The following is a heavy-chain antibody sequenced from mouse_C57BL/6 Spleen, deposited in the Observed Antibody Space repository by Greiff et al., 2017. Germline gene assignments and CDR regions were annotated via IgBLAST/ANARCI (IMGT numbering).Heavy chain of an antibody. CDR2: IWRGGST. CDR3: AKNRNWNHYAMDY. CDR1: GFSLTSYG. Sequence: QVQLQQSGPGLVQPSQSLSITCTVSGFSLTSYGVHWVRQSPGKGLEWLGVIWRGGSTDYNAAFMSRLSITKDNSKSQVFFKMNSLQADDTAIYYCAKNRNWNHYAMDYWGQGTSVTVSS. J-gene: IGHJ4*01. V-gene: IGHV2-5*01. D-gene: IGHD4-1*01.